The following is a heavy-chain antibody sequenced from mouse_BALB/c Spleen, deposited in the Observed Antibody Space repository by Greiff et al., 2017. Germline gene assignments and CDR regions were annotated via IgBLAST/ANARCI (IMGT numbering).Heavy chain of an antibody. D-gene: IGHD2-3*01. CDR1: GFAFSSYD. J-gene: IGHJ3*01. CDR2: ISSGGGST. Sequence: DVQLVESGGGLVKPGGSLKLSCAASGFAFSSYDMSWVRQTPEKRLEWVAYISSGGGSTYYPDTVKGRFTISRDNAKNTLYLQMSSLKSEDTAMYYCARQGEGLLRPFAYWGQGTLVTVSA. CDR3: ARQGEGLLRPFAY. V-gene: IGHV5-12-1*01.